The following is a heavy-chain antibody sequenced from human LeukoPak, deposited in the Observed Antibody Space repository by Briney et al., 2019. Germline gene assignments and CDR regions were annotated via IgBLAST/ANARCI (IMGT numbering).Heavy chain of an antibody. J-gene: IGHJ5*02. Sequence: SETLSLTCTVSGGSISSYFWNWIRQPPGQRLQWIGYMSNTGITKYNPSLKSRVTISADTSKNQFSLNLDSVTAADTAVYYCAKASVTTAVLFDPWGQGTLVAVSS. CDR3: AKASVTTAVLFDP. CDR2: MSNTGIT. D-gene: IGHD4-23*01. CDR1: GGSISSYF. V-gene: IGHV4-59*01.